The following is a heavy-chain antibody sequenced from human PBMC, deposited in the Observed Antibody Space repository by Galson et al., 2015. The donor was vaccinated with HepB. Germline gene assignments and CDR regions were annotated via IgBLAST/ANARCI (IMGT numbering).Heavy chain of an antibody. CDR2: TSYDEMYK. J-gene: IGHJ4*02. Sequence: SLRLSCAASGFTFTNYAMDWVRQAPGKGLEWVAVTSYDEMYKYYTDSVRGRFTISRDNSRNTLYLQMNSLRTEDTAVYYCAREPRTRRYYYDSSTYGPVDYWGQGSLVTVSS. D-gene: IGHD3-22*01. CDR3: AREPRTRRYYYDSSTYGPVDY. V-gene: IGHV3-30*04. CDR1: GFTFTNYA.